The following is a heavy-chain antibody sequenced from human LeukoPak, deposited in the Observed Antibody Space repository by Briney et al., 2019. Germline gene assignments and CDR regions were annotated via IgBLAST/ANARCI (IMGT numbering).Heavy chain of an antibody. CDR3: ARLPSQGYSSSWYYFDY. CDR2: IYPGDSDT. Sequence: GESLKISCTGSGYSFTSYWIGWVRQMPGKGLEWMGIIYPGDSDTRYSPSFQGQVTISADKSISTAYLQWSSLKASDTAMYYCARLPSQGYSSSWYYFDYWGQGTLVTVSS. J-gene: IGHJ4*02. CDR1: GYSFTSYW. D-gene: IGHD6-13*01. V-gene: IGHV5-51*01.